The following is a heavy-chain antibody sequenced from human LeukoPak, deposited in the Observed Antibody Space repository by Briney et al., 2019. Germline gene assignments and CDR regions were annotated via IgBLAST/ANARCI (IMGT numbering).Heavy chain of an antibody. CDR2: ITASGHII. J-gene: IGHJ4*02. V-gene: IGHV3-23*01. CDR3: AKEGGAVAKN. D-gene: IGHD6-19*01. CDR1: GFIFSTYA. Sequence: PGGSLRLSCAGSGFIFSTYAMTWVRQAPGKGLEWVSGITASGHIINYADSVKGRFTISRDNSKNTLYLQMNSLRAEDTAVYYCAKEGGAVAKNWGQGTLVTVSS.